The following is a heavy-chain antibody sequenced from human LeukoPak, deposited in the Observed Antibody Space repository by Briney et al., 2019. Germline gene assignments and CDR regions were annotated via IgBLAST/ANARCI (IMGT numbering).Heavy chain of an antibody. Sequence: ASVKVSCKASGYTFTGYYMHWVRQAPGQGPEWMGWINPNSGGTNYAQKFQGRVTMTRDTSISTAYIELSRLRSDDTAVYYCARDQGTIFGSAAYYFDYWGQGTLVTVSS. CDR2: INPNSGGT. V-gene: IGHV1-2*02. CDR1: GYTFTGYY. CDR3: ARDQGTIFGSAAYYFDY. J-gene: IGHJ4*02. D-gene: IGHD3-3*01.